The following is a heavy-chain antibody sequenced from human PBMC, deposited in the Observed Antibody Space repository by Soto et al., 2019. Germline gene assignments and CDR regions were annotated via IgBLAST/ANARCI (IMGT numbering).Heavy chain of an antibody. V-gene: IGHV1-18*01. CDR2: ISAHNGNT. CDR3: ARALGKDYNVGSGYSPQFDY. J-gene: IGHJ4*02. Sequence: ASVKVSCKASGYTFTSYGISWVRQAPGQGLEWMGWISAHNGNTNYAQKFQGRVTMTTDTSTSTAYMELRSLRSADTAVYYCARALGKDYNVGSGYSPQFDYWSQGTVV. D-gene: IGHD3-3*01. CDR1: GYTFTSYG.